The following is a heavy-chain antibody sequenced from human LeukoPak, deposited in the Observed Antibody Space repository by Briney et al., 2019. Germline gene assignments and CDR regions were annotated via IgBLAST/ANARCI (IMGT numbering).Heavy chain of an antibody. J-gene: IGHJ4*02. CDR3: ASSLVGATDFDY. CDR2: IIPIFGTA. CDR1: GYTFTSYY. Sequence: GASVKVSCKASGYTFTSYYMHWVRQAPGQGLEWMGGIIPIFGTANYAQKFQGRVTITADKSTSTAYMELSSLRSEDTAVYYCASSLVGATDFDYWGQGTLVTASS. D-gene: IGHD1-26*01. V-gene: IGHV1-69*06.